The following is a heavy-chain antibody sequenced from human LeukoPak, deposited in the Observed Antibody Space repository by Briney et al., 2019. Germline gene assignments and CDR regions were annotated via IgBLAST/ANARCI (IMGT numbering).Heavy chain of an antibody. D-gene: IGHD3-16*01. CDR3: ASLHLTGLVDY. CDR1: GGSISSYY. J-gene: IGHJ4*02. V-gene: IGHV4-59*08. Sequence: PSETLSLTCTVSGGSISSYYWSWIRQPPGKGLEWIGYIYYSGSTNYNPSLKSRVTISVDTSKNQFSLNLSSVTAADTAVYHCASLHLTGLVDYWGQGTLVTVSS. CDR2: IYYSGST.